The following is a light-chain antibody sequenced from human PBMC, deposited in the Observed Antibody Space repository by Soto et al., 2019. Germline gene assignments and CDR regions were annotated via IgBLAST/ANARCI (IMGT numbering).Light chain of an antibody. Sequence: EIVLTQSPATLSLSPGERDTLSCRASQSVSSYLAWYQQKPGQAPRLLIYDASNRATGIPARFSGSGSGTDFTLTISSLEPEDFAVYYCQQYNNWPPLTFGGGTKVDIK. CDR3: QQYNNWPPLT. CDR1: QSVSSY. V-gene: IGKV3-11*01. J-gene: IGKJ4*01. CDR2: DAS.